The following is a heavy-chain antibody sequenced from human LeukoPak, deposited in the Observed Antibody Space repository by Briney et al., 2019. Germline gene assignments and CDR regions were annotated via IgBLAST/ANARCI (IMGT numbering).Heavy chain of an antibody. V-gene: IGHV4-61*01. CDR1: GASISSGSYY. J-gene: IGHJ3*02. D-gene: IGHD3-10*01. Sequence: SETLSLTCTVSGASISSGSYYWNWIRQPPGKGLEWIGYIYYSGSTNYNPSLKSRVTISVDTSKSQFSLKLSSVTAADTAVYYCARSLYYYGSDSFDIWGQGTMVTVSS. CDR2: IYYSGST. CDR3: ARSLYYYGSDSFDI.